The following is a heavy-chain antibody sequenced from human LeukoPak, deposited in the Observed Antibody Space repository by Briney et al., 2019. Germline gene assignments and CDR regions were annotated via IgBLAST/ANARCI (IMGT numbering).Heavy chain of an antibody. CDR1: GGSITSYY. J-gene: IGHJ4*02. CDR3: ARSPSVLRLGELSSPLHD. D-gene: IGHD3-16*02. CDR2: IYYSGNT. V-gene: IGHV4-59*01. Sequence: TASETLSLTCTVSGGSITSYYWSWLRQPPGKGLEWIGYIYYSGNTNYNPSLKSRVTISVDTSKNQFSLKLSSVPAADTAVYYCARSPSVLRLGELSSPLHDWGQGALVTVTS.